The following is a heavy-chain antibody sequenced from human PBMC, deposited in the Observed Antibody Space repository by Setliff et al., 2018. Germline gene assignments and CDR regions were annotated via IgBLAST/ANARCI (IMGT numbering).Heavy chain of an antibody. CDR2: INSDGSST. CDR1: GFTFTTYW. J-gene: IGHJ4*02. V-gene: IGHV3-74*01. Sequence: GGSLRLSCAASGFTFTTYWMYWVRQSPGKGLAWVSRINSDGSSTTYADSVKGRFTISRDNAKNTLYLQMNSLRAEDTAVYFCARRNYRTAPDYWGQGTLVTVSS. CDR3: ARRNYRTAPDY. D-gene: IGHD3-16*02.